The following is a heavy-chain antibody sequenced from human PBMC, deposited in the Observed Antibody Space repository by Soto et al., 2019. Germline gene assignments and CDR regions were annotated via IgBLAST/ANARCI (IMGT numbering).Heavy chain of an antibody. CDR2: INVDGTST. D-gene: IGHD3-10*01. J-gene: IGHJ4*02. CDR3: ARMFGGSGSCVDY. V-gene: IGHV3-74*01. CDR1: GFLFSGYW. Sequence: EVQLVESGGGLVQPGGSLRLSCAASGFLFSGYWIHWVRQAPGKGLVWVSRINVDGTSTAYADSVKGRFTISRDNAKKTLSLRMSSLIAEDTAVYYCARMFGGSGSCVDYWGQGTLVNVSS.